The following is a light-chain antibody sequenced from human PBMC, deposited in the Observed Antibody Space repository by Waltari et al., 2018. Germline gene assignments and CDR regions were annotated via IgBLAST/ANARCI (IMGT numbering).Light chain of an antibody. V-gene: IGLV2-14*01. CDR2: EVS. CDR3: SSYTSSSTWV. J-gene: IGLJ3*02. Sequence: QSALTQPASVSGSPGQSITISCTGTSSDVGGYNYVSWYQQHPGKAPKLMMYEVSNRPSGVCNRFSGSKSGNTASLTISGLQAEDEADYYCSSYTSSSTWVFGGGTKLTVL. CDR1: SSDVGGYNY.